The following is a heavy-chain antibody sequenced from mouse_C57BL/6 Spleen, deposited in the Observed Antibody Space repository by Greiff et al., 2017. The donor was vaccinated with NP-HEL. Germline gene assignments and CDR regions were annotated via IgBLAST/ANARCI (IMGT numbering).Heavy chain of an antibody. Sequence: EVKLEESGPVLVKPGASVKMSCKASGYTFTDYYMNWVKQSHGKSLEWIGVINPYNGGTSYNQKFKGKATLTVDKSSSTAYMELNSLTSEDSAVYYCARRGSYGGFAYWGQGTLVTVSA. CDR3: ARRGSYGGFAY. D-gene: IGHD1-1*02. V-gene: IGHV1-19*01. CDR2: INPYNGGT. CDR1: GYTFTDYY. J-gene: IGHJ3*01.